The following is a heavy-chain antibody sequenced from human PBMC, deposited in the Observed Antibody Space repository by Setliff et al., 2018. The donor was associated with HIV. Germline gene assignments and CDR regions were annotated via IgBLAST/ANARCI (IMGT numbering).Heavy chain of an antibody. J-gene: IGHJ6*02. Sequence: PSETLSLTCNVSGVSISSHYWSWIWQPPGKGLEWIGTLYHAGSTSYNSSLKSRVTISGDTSKNLFSLKVTSVTAADTAVYYCARPVSKYFYGMDVWGLGTTVTVSS. CDR2: LYHAGST. CDR3: ARPVSKYFYGMDV. CDR1: GVSISSHY. V-gene: IGHV4-59*11.